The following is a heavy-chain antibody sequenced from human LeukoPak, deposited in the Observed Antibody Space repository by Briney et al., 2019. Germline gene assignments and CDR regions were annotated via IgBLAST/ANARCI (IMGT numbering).Heavy chain of an antibody. V-gene: IGHV1-2*02. CDR3: ARAGYSYGPILDY. CDR2: INANSGGT. J-gene: IGHJ4*02. Sequence: ASVKVSCKDSVYTFTGYYLHWVRQAPGQGLEWMGWINANSGGTNYAQKFQGRVTMTRDTSISTAYMELSRLRSDDTAVYYCARAGYSYGPILDYWGQGTLVTVSS. CDR1: VYTFTGYY. D-gene: IGHD5-18*01.